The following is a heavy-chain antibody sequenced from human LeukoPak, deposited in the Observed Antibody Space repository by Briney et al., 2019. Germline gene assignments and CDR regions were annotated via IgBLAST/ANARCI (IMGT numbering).Heavy chain of an antibody. D-gene: IGHD3-16*01. Sequence: SETLSLTCTVSGGSISSRSYYWGWIRQPPGKGLEWIGSIYYSGNTYYNPSLKSRVTMSVDTSKNQFSLKLSSVTAADTAVYYCARPSLWGYFDYWGQGTLVTVSS. V-gene: IGHV4-39*07. CDR3: ARPSLWGYFDY. CDR1: GGSISSRSYY. J-gene: IGHJ4*02. CDR2: IYYSGNT.